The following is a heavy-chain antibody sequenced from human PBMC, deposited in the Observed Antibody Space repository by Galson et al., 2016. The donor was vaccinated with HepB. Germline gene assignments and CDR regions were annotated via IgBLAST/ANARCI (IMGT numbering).Heavy chain of an antibody. V-gene: IGHV3-33*01. CDR2: IWYDGSNE. Sequence: SLRLSCAASGFTFSSYAIHWVRQAPGKGLEWVAIIWYDGSNEYYADSVKGRFIISRDNSKNTVYLQLNSLRAEDTAVYYCAREGRDDSWIGTYGMDVWGQGTTVTVSS. D-gene: IGHD3-3*01. CDR3: AREGRDDSWIGTYGMDV. J-gene: IGHJ6*02. CDR1: GFTFSSYA.